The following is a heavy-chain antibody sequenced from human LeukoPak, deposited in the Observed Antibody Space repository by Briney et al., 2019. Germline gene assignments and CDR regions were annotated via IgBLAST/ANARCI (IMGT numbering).Heavy chain of an antibody. CDR1: GGSISSSSCY. CDR3: AGMYYDFWSGYPNDQFDY. D-gene: IGHD3-3*01. CDR2: IYYSGST. Sequence: SETLSLTCTVSGGSISSSSCYWGWIRQPPGKGLEWIGSIYYSGSTYYNPSLKSRVTISVDTSKNQFSLKLSSVTAADTAVYYCAGMYYDFWSGYPNDQFDYWGQGTLVTVSS. J-gene: IGHJ4*02. V-gene: IGHV4-39*01.